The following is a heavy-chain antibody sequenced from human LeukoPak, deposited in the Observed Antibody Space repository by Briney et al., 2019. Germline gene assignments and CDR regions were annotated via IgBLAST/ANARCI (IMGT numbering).Heavy chain of an antibody. Sequence: GASVKVSCKASGYTFTSYYMHWVRQAPGQGLEWMGIINPSGGSTSYAQKFQGRVTMTRDTSTSTVYMELSSLRSEDTAVYYCARVLISNYDFWSGYPVEESAFDIWGQGTMVTVSS. CDR1: GYTFTSYY. D-gene: IGHD3-3*01. CDR2: INPSGGST. V-gene: IGHV1-46*01. J-gene: IGHJ3*02. CDR3: ARVLISNYDFWSGYPVEESAFDI.